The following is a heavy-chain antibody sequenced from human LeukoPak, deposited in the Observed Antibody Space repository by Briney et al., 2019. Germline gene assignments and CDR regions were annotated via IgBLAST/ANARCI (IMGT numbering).Heavy chain of an antibody. D-gene: IGHD3-3*01. CDR3: ASSNYETLYYFDY. J-gene: IGHJ4*02. CDR1: GGSFSGYY. V-gene: IGHV4-34*01. Sequence: SETLSLTCAVYGGSFSGYYWSWIRQPPGKGLEWIGRIYLGGSTSYNPSLKSRVTISVDTSKNQFSLKLSSVTAADTAVYYCASSNYETLYYFDYWGQGTLVTVSS. CDR2: IYLGGST.